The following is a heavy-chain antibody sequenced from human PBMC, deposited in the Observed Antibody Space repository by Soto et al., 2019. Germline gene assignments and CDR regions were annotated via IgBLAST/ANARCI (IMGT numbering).Heavy chain of an antibody. J-gene: IGHJ3*02. CDR1: GYTFTSYA. CDR3: ARGRGYCSGGSCYGAFDI. Sequence: ASVKVSCKASGYTFTSYAMHWVRQAPGQRLEWMGWINAGNGNTKYSQKFQGRVTITRDTSASTAYMELSSLRSEDTAVYYCARGRGYCSGGSCYGAFDIWGQGTMVTVS. CDR2: INAGNGNT. D-gene: IGHD2-15*01. V-gene: IGHV1-3*01.